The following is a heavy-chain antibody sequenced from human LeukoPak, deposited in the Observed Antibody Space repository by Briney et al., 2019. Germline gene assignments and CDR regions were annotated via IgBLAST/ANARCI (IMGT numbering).Heavy chain of an antibody. CDR1: GFTFSSYE. J-gene: IGHJ6*04. CDR3: ASLPSPTDV. Sequence: GGSMRLSCAASGFTFSSYEMNWVRQAPGKGLEWVSYISSSGTTIYYADSVKGRFTISRDNAKNSLYLQMNSLRAEDTAVYYCASLPSPTDVWGKGTTVTVSS. V-gene: IGHV3-48*03. CDR2: ISSSGTTI.